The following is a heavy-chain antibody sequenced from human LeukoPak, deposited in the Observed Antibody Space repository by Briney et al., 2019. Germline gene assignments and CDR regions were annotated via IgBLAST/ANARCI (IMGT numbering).Heavy chain of an antibody. CDR2: IYTSGST. CDR1: GGSISSYY. D-gene: IGHD3-10*01. V-gene: IGHV4-4*07. Sequence: PSETLSLTCTVSGGSISSYYWSWIRQPAGKGLEWIGRIYTSGSTNYNPSLKSRVTMSVDTSKNQFSLKLSSVTAADTAVYYCARGTMVRGVTMNDAFDIWGQGTMVTVSP. CDR3: ARGTMVRGVTMNDAFDI. J-gene: IGHJ3*02.